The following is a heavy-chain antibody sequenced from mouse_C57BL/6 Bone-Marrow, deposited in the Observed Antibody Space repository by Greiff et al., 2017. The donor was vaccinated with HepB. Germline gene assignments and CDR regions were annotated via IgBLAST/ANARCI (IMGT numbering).Heavy chain of an antibody. D-gene: IGHD1-1*01. CDR1: GYTFTSYW. CDR3: ARWACSFYYGSSYWYFDV. V-gene: IGHV1-50*01. Sequence: QVQLQQPGAELVKPGASVKLSCKASGYTFTSYWMQWVKQRPGQGLEWIGEIDPSDSYTNYNQKFKGKATLTVDTSSSTAYMQLSSLTSEDSAVYYCARWACSFYYGSSYWYFDVWGTGTTVTVSS. CDR2: IDPSDSYT. J-gene: IGHJ1*03.